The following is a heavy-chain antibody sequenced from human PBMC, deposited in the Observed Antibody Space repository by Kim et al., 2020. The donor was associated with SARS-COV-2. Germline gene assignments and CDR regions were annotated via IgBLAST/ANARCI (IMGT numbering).Heavy chain of an antibody. Sequence: SVKSRITINPDTSKNQFSLQLNSVTPEDTAVYYCALSIYSSSPQLYYFDYWGQGTLVTVSS. J-gene: IGHJ4*02. D-gene: IGHD6-6*01. CDR3: ALSIYSSSPQLYYFDY. V-gene: IGHV6-1*01.